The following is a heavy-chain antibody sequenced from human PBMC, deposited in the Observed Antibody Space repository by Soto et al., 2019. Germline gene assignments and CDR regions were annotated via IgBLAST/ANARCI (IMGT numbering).Heavy chain of an antibody. V-gene: IGHV3-23*01. Sequence: GGSLRLSCAASGFTFSSYAMSWVRQAPGKGLEWVSAISGSGGSTYYADSVKGRFTISRDNSKNTLYLQMNSLRAEDTAVYYCASVIEGILRYFDWLSSGWGQGTLVTVSS. CDR2: ISGSGGST. D-gene: IGHD3-9*01. J-gene: IGHJ4*02. CDR1: GFTFSSYA. CDR3: ASVIEGILRYFDWLSSG.